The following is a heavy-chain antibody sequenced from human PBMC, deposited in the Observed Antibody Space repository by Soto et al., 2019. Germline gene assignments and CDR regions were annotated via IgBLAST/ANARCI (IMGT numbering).Heavy chain of an antibody. CDR2: IYPGDSDT. V-gene: IGHV5-51*01. CDR1: GYSFTSYW. J-gene: IGHJ4*02. CDR3: ARCPTRPHYYDSSGYYYFDY. Sequence: PGESLKISCKGSGYSFTSYWIGWVRQMPGKGLEWMGIIYPGDSDTRYSPSFQGQVTISADKSISTAYLQWSNLKASDTAMYYCARCPTRPHYYDSSGYYYFDYWGQGTLVTVSS. D-gene: IGHD3-22*01.